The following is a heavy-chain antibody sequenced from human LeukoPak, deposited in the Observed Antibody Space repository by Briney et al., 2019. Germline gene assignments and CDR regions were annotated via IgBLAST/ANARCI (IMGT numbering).Heavy chain of an antibody. CDR3: ARDPYSGNYGDYYYYYMDV. Sequence: GGSLRLSCAASGFTFSSYNMNWVRQAPGKGLEWVSSITSSSTYIYYADSVKGRFTISRDNARDSLYLQMNSLRVEDTAVYYCARDPYSGNYGDYYYYYMDVWGKGTTVTISS. CDR1: GFTFSSYN. D-gene: IGHD1-26*01. J-gene: IGHJ6*03. CDR2: ITSSSTYI. V-gene: IGHV3-21*01.